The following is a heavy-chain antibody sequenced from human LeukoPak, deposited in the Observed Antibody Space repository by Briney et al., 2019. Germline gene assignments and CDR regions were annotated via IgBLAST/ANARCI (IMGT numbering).Heavy chain of an antibody. V-gene: IGHV3-48*01. J-gene: IGHJ5*02. CDR2: ISSSSSTI. D-gene: IGHD6-19*01. Sequence: TGGSLRLSCAASGFTFSSYSMNWVRQAPGKGLEWVSYISSSSSTIYYADSVKGRFTISRDNAKNSLYLQMNSLRAEDTAVYYCARDRVRYSSGREGWFDPWGQGTLVTVSS. CDR3: ARDRVRYSSGREGWFDP. CDR1: GFTFSSYS.